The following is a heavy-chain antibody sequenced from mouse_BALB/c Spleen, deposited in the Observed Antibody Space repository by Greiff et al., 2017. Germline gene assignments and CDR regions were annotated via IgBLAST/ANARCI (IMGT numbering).Heavy chain of an antibody. CDR1: GFTFSSYA. CDR3: ARVITTVV. D-gene: IGHD1-1*01. CDR2: ISSGGSYT. V-gene: IGHV5-9-4*01. J-gene: IGHJ4*01. Sequence: VQLKESGGGLVKPGGSLKLSCAASGFTFSSYAMSWVRQSPEKRLEWVAEISSGGSYTYYPDTVTGRFTISRDNAKNTLYLEMSSLRSEDTAMYYCARVITTVVWGQGTSVTVSS.